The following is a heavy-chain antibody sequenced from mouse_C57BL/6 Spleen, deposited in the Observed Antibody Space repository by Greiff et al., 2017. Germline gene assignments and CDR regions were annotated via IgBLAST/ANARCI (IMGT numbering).Heavy chain of an antibody. Sequence: VQLQQSGAELARPGASVKMSCKASGYTFTSYTMHWVKQRPGQGLEWIGYINPSGGYTKYNQKFNDRATLTADKASSTAYMQLRRLTSEDAAVYYCEREGGYPDYWGQGTTLTVSA. CDR3: EREGGYPDY. CDR2: INPSGGYT. V-gene: IGHV1-4*01. J-gene: IGHJ2*01. CDR1: GYTFTSYT.